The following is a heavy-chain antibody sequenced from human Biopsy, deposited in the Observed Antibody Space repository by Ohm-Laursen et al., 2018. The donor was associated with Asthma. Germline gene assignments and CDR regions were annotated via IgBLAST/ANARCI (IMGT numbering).Heavy chain of an antibody. J-gene: IGHJ4*02. Sequence: GWIRQPPGKALDWLALTYWDADKRYSPSLKTRLTITKDTSNNQVVLTLTTMDPVDTATYYCAREQQLGNFDYWGQGTLVTVSS. CDR2: TYWDADK. D-gene: IGHD6-13*01. CDR3: AREQQLGNFDY. V-gene: IGHV2-5*02.